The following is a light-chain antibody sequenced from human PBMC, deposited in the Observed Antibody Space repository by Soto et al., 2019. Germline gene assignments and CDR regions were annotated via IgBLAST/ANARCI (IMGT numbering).Light chain of an antibody. Sequence: QSGLTQSPSASGAPGQSITIFFTGTSSDIGGYNSVSWYQQHPGKAPKVMIYDVTKRPSGVPDRFSGSKSGNTASLTVSALQAEDEADYYCSSYTDRKNLVFGTGTRSPS. CDR2: DVT. V-gene: IGLV2-8*01. J-gene: IGLJ1*01. CDR1: SSDIGGYNS. CDR3: SSYTDRKNLV.